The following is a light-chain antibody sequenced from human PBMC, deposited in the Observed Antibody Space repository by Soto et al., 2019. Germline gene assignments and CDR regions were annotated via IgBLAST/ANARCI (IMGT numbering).Light chain of an antibody. CDR2: GAS. V-gene: IGKV3-20*01. J-gene: IGKJ1*01. CDR3: QQYNNWPRT. Sequence: EIVLTQSPGTLSLSAGERATLSCRASQTVTSSYLAWYQQKPGQAPRLLIYGASSRATGIPDRFSGSGSGTDFTLTISSLQFEDFAVYYCQQYNNWPRTFGQGTKVDIK. CDR1: QTVTSSY.